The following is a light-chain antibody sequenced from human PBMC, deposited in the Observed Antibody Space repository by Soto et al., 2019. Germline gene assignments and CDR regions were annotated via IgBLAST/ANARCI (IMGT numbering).Light chain of an antibody. J-gene: IGKJ1*01. V-gene: IGKV3-15*01. Sequence: EIVMTQSPATLSVSPGERATLSCRASLSVPTNLAWYQQKPGQAPRLLIYAASTRATGVPARFSGSGSGTEFTLTISSLQSEDFAVYHCQQYHDWPWTFGQGTKVEIK. CDR3: QQYHDWPWT. CDR2: AAS. CDR1: LSVPTN.